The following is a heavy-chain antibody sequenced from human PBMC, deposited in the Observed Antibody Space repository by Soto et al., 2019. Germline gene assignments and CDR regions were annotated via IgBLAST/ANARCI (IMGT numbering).Heavy chain of an antibody. CDR2: ISTYNDIT. V-gene: IGHV1-18*04. D-gene: IGHD1-26*01. CDR1: GYTFTTYG. Sequence: HVQLVQSGAEVKKPGASVKVSCKASGYTFTTYGISWVRQAPGQGLEWMGWISTYNDITTYAQKLQGRVIMTTDRSTSTAYMELRRLRSDDTAVYYCAREGSGSYSGVWYFDYWGQGTLITVSS. CDR3: AREGSGSYSGVWYFDY. J-gene: IGHJ4*02.